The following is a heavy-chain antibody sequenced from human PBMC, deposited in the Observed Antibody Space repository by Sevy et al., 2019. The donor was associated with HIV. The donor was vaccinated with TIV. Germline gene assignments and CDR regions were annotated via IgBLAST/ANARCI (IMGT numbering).Heavy chain of an antibody. CDR1: GGSISSYY. CDR2: IYYSGST. Sequence: SETLSLTCTVSGGSISSYYWSWIRQPPGKGLEWIGYIYYSGSTNYNPSLKSRVTISVDTSKNQFSRKLSSVTAADTAMYYGARDWESHFDYWGQGTLVTVSS. V-gene: IGHV4-59*01. CDR3: ARDWESHFDY. D-gene: IGHD3-16*01. J-gene: IGHJ4*02.